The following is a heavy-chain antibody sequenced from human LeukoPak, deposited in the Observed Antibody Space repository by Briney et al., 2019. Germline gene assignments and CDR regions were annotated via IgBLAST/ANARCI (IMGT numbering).Heavy chain of an antibody. CDR1: GGTFSSYA. D-gene: IGHD3-9*01. CDR2: IIPILVIA. CDR3: ARDDILTPDYYYYYGMDV. J-gene: IGHJ6*02. Sequence: SVKVSCKASGGTFSSYAISWVRQAPGQGLEWMGRIIPILVIANYAQKFQGRVTITADKSTSTAYMELSSLRSEDTAVYYCARDDILTPDYYYYYGMDVWGQGTTVTVSS. V-gene: IGHV1-69*04.